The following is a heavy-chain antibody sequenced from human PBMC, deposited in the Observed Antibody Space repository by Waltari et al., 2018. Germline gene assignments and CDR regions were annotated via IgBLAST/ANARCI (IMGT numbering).Heavy chain of an antibody. Sequence: QVQLQESGPGLVKPSETLSLTCTVSGGSISSYYWSWIRQPAGKGLEWIGRIYTSGSTNYNPSLKSRVTMSVDTSKNQFSLKLSSVTAADTAVYYCARDGSPYSSSFPYNYYYYYYMDVWGKETTVTISS. CDR3: ARDGSPYSSSFPYNYYYYYYMDV. CDR2: IYTSGST. CDR1: GGSISSYY. V-gene: IGHV4-4*07. D-gene: IGHD6-6*01. J-gene: IGHJ6*03.